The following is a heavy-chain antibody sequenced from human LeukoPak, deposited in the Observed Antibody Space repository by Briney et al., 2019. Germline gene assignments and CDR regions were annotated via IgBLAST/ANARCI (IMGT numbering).Heavy chain of an antibody. V-gene: IGHV3-48*01. Sequence: GGSLRLSCAASGFTFSSYSMNWARQAPGKGLEWVSYISSRSSTIYYADSVKGRFTISRDNAKNSLYLQMNSLRAEGTAVYYCARDMSSSGWYDHGGMDVWGQGTTVTVSS. CDR2: ISSRSSTI. CDR3: ARDMSSSGWYDHGGMDV. D-gene: IGHD6-19*01. CDR1: GFTFSSYS. J-gene: IGHJ6*02.